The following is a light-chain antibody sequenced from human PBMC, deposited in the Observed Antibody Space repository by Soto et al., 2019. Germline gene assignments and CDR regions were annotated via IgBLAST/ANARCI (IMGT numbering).Light chain of an antibody. CDR1: QSVRSSY. CDR2: GAS. Sequence: EIVLTQSPGTLSLSPGERATLSCRASQSVRSSYLAWYQQKPGQAPRLLIYGASSRATGIPDRFSGSGSGTDFTLTISRLESEDFAVYYCQQYGSSPLTFGGGTEVEIK. V-gene: IGKV3-20*01. J-gene: IGKJ4*01. CDR3: QQYGSSPLT.